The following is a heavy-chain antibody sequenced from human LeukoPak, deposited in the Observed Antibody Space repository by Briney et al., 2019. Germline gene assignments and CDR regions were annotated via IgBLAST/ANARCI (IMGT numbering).Heavy chain of an antibody. CDR3: ARGDMVRGVDGLRFDP. Sequence: SETLSLTCAVSGGSISSYYWSWIRQPPGKGLEWIGYIYYSGSTNYNPSLKSRVTISVDTSKNQFSLKLSSVTAADTAVYYCARGDMVRGVDGLRFDPWGQGTLVTVSS. CDR1: GGSISSYY. CDR2: IYYSGST. D-gene: IGHD3-10*01. J-gene: IGHJ5*02. V-gene: IGHV4-59*01.